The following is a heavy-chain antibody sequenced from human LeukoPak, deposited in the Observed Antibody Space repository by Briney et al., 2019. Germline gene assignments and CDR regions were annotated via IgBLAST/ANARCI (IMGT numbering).Heavy chain of an antibody. CDR3: VASYGGYVLDY. CDR1: GGSIGSYH. V-gene: IGHV4-59*01. J-gene: IGHJ4*02. Sequence: SETLSLTCTVSGGSIGSYHWNWIRQPSGKGLEWIGIVFNNGGTKHNPSLKSRVAISVDTSKNQFALKLTSVTAADTAVYYFVASYGGYVLDYWGQGALVIVSS. CDR2: VFNNGGT. D-gene: IGHD5-12*01.